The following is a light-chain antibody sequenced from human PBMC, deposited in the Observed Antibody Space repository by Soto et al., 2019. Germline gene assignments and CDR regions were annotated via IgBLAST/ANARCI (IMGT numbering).Light chain of an antibody. Sequence: DIQMTQSPSTLSASVGDRVTITCRASQSISSWLAWYQQKPGKAPKLLIYDASSLESGVPSRLSGSGSGTEFTLTISSLQPDDFATYYCQKYNSYWTFGPGTKVDIK. CDR3: QKYNSYWT. J-gene: IGKJ1*01. CDR2: DAS. CDR1: QSISSW. V-gene: IGKV1-5*01.